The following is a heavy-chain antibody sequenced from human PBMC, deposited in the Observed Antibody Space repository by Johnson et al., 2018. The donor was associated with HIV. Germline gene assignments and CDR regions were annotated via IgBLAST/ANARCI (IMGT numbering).Heavy chain of an antibody. CDR3: AKDIEWELQNDAFDI. CDR2: ISYDGSNK. CDR1: GFTFKSYA. J-gene: IGHJ3*02. Sequence: VESGGGVVQPGRSLRLSCAASGFTFKSYAMHWVRRAPGKGLEWVAVISYDGSNKYYADSVKGRFTISRDNSKNTLYLQMNSLRAEDTAVYYCAKDIEWELQNDAFDIWGQGTMVTVSS. D-gene: IGHD1-26*01. V-gene: IGHV3-30-3*01.